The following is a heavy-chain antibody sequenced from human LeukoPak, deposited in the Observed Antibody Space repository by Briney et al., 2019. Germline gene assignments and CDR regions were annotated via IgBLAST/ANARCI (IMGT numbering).Heavy chain of an antibody. CDR1: GGSISPHS. Sequence: SETLSLTCTVSGGSISPHSWSWIRQPPGKGLEWIGYIFYIGHTNYNPSLKSRVTISLDTSKNQFSLKLSSVTAADTAVYYCARLYRYGSITYFDHWGQGTLVTVSS. D-gene: IGHD5-18*01. V-gene: IGHV4-59*11. CDR3: ARLYRYGSITYFDH. CDR2: IFYIGHT. J-gene: IGHJ4*02.